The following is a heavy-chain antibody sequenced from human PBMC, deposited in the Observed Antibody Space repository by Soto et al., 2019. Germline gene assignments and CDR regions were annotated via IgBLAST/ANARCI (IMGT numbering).Heavy chain of an antibody. CDR2: ISSSSSTI. Sequence: GGSLRLSCAASGFTFSSYSMNWVRQAPGKGLEWVSYISSSSSTIYYADSVKGRFTISRDNAKNSLYLQMNSLRAEETAGYYCAREGGGAYHYYYYYGMDVWGQGTRVTVSS. D-gene: IGHD3-16*01. J-gene: IGHJ6*02. CDR3: AREGGGAYHYYYYYGMDV. CDR1: GFTFSSYS. V-gene: IGHV3-48*01.